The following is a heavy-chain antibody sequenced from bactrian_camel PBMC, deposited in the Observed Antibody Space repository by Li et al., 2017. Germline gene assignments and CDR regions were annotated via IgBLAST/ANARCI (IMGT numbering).Heavy chain of an antibody. J-gene: IGHJ4*01. V-gene: IGHV3S53*01. CDR2: IDSDGST. CDR1: GVIGSVEC. D-gene: IGHD6*01. CDR3: AADTYGGSWPRERPEYALGLDWYNY. Sequence: VQLVESGGGSVQAGGSLRLSCAISGVIGSVECMTWFRQDPKEREGVARIDSDGSTAYGDSVKGRFTISKDNAKNTVYLQMNSLKPEDTAMYYCAADTYGGSWPRERPEYALGLDWYNYWGQGTQVTVS.